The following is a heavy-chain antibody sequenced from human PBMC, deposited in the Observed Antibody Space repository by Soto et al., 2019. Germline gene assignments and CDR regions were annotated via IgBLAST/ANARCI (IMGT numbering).Heavy chain of an antibody. CDR3: ATLYCGGDCLGGY. V-gene: IGHV4-4*02. D-gene: IGHD2-21*01. CDR2: IYHSGST. CDR1: SGSISSSNW. J-gene: IGHJ4*02. Sequence: ASETLSLTCAVSSGSISSSNWWSWVRQPPGRGLEWIGEIYHSGSTNYNPSLKSRVTISVDKSKNQFSLKLSSVTAADTAVYYCATLYCGGDCLGGYWGQGTLVTVSS.